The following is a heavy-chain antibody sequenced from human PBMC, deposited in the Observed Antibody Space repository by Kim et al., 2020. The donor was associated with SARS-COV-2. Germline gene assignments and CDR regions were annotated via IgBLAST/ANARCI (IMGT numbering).Heavy chain of an antibody. Sequence: SETLSLTCTVSGGSISSGDYYWSWIRQPPGKGLEWIGYIYYSGSTYYNPSLKSRVTISVDTSKNQFSLKLSSVTAADTAVYYCARGSEIVVVGFDYWGQGTLVTVSS. V-gene: IGHV4-30-4*01. CDR1: GGSISSGDYY. CDR2: IYYSGST. CDR3: ARGSEIVVVGFDY. J-gene: IGHJ4*02. D-gene: IGHD3-22*01.